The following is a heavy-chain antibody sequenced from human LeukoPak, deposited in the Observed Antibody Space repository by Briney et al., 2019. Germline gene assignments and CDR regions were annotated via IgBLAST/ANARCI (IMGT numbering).Heavy chain of an antibody. V-gene: IGHV3-23*01. CDR3: AKDRGHCTNGVCHNYHYIDV. CDR2: ISVSGDRK. CDR1: GFTFISYE. J-gene: IGHJ6*03. Sequence: GRSLRLSWAASGFTFISYEMGWGRRAPGKWLGWGSSISVSGDRKDSEDSVKDRFPIPRDNSKNTLYLDMYRLRAEDTAVYYCAKDRGHCTNGVCHNYHYIDVCGKGTTVIASS. D-gene: IGHD2-8*01.